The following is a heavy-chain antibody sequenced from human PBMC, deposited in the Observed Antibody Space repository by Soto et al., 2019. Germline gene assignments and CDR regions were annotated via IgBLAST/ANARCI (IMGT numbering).Heavy chain of an antibody. D-gene: IGHD3-10*01. Sequence: SETLSLTCTVSGGSINSYYWSWIRQPPGKGLEWIGYIYYSGSTNYNPSLKSRVTISVDTSKNQFSLKLSSVTAADTAVYYCARGQGSGSYYNVEFSWFDPWGQGTLVTVSS. J-gene: IGHJ5*02. V-gene: IGHV4-59*01. CDR1: GGSINSYY. CDR3: ARGQGSGSYYNVEFSWFDP. CDR2: IYYSGST.